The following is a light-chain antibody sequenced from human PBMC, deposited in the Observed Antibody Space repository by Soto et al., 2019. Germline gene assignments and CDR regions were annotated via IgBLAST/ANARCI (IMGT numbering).Light chain of an antibody. J-gene: IGKJ1*01. CDR1: QSISSW. CDR3: KQYNSYWT. Sequence: DIQMTQSPSTLSTSVGDRVTITCRASQSISSWMAWYQQKPGKAPKLLIYDASSLESGAPSRFSGSVSGTEFTLTISSLQPDDFATYYCKQYNSYWTFGQGT. V-gene: IGKV1-5*01. CDR2: DAS.